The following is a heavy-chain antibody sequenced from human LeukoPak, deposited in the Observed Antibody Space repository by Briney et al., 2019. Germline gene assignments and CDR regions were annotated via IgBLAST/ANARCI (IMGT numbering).Heavy chain of an antibody. D-gene: IGHD5-18*01. V-gene: IGHV3-21*05. CDR1: GFTFSTYS. CDR2: IGSSGSYI. CDR3: ARRATTERGHSYGLDF. Sequence: PGGSLRLSCVASGFTFSTYSMNWVRQAPGKGLEWVSYIGSSGSYIYYADSLTGRFTISRDNAKSSLYLQMNSLRAEDTAMYYCARRATTERGHSYGLDFWGQGTLVTVSS. J-gene: IGHJ4*02.